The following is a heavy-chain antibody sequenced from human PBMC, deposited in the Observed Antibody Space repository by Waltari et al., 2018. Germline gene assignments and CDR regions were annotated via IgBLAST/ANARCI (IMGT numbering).Heavy chain of an antibody. CDR1: GGSISSYY. Sequence: QVQLQESGPGLVKPSETLSLTCTVSGGSISSYYWSWIRHPPGKGLEWIGYIYYSGSTNYNPSLKSRVTISVDTSKNQFSLKLSSVTAADTAVYYCARGLGYALDAFDIWGQGTMVTVSS. V-gene: IGHV4-59*01. CDR3: ARGLGYALDAFDI. D-gene: IGHD7-27*01. CDR2: IYYSGST. J-gene: IGHJ3*02.